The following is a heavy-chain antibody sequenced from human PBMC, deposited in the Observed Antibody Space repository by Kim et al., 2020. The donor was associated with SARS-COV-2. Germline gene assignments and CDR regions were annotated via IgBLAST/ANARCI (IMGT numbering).Heavy chain of an antibody. D-gene: IGHD3-10*01. CDR2: IYYSGST. V-gene: IGHV4-39*01. J-gene: IGHJ4*02. CDR3: ARLSEPHYYGSGSTYYFDY. CDR1: GGSISSSSYY. Sequence: SETLSLTCTVSGGSISSSSYYWGWIRQPPGKGLEWIGSIYYSGSTYYNPSLKSRVTISVAPSKNQFSMTLSSVTATDTAVYYCARLSEPHYYGSGSTYYFDYWGQGTLVTVSP.